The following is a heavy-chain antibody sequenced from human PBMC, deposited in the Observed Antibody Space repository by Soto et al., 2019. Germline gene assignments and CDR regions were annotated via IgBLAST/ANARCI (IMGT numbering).Heavy chain of an antibody. CDR3: TNVFDN. Sequence: EVQLVESGGGLVQPGGSLRLSCAASGVTLSNHWMHWVRQAPGKGLVWVSRIDAGSGTSYADSVKGRFTVSRDNAKNTLYLQRTSLRVEDTAVYYCTNVFDNWGQGILVTISS. CDR1: GVTLSNHW. CDR2: IDAGSGT. V-gene: IGHV3-74*01. J-gene: IGHJ4*02.